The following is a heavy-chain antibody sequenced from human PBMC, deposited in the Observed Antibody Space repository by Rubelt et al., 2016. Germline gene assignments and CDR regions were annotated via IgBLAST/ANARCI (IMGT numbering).Heavy chain of an antibody. Sequence: PGGSLRLSCAASGFIFTNYAMSWVRQAPGKGLEWVATTSGSGGATNYADYVKGRFTISRDNSKNTVFLQMSNLRMEDTAVYFCARMLGFCRGLSCSTDTYFDFWGQGSRVTVSS. D-gene: IGHD2-15*01. CDR3: ARMLGFCRGLSCSTDTYFDF. V-gene: IGHV3-23*01. J-gene: IGHJ4*02. CDR2: TSGSGGAT. CDR1: GFIFTNYA.